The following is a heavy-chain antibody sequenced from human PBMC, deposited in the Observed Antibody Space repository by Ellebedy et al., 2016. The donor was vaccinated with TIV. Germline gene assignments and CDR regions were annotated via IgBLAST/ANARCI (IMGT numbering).Heavy chain of an antibody. CDR3: ARDRCSSTSCFFDY. CDR2: IKQDGSEK. V-gene: IGHV3-7*01. J-gene: IGHJ4*02. CDR1: GFTFSTYW. D-gene: IGHD2-2*01. Sequence: PGGSLRLSCAASGFTFSTYWISWVRQAPGKGLEWVANIKQDGSEKYYVDSVKGRFTISRDNAKNSLYLQMNSLRAEDTAVYYCARDRCSSTSCFFDYWGQGTLVTVSS.